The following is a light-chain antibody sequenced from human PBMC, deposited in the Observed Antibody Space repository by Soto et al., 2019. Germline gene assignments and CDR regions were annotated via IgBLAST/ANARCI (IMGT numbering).Light chain of an antibody. J-gene: IGKJ2*01. V-gene: IGKV1-5*01. CDR2: HGS. CDR1: QSISSW. Sequence: DLQMTQSPSTLSASVGDRVTITCRASQSISSWLAWYQQKPGKAPKVLIYHGSSLETGVPSRFSGSGSGTDFTLTIDSLQPDDFATYFCQQFNYYPYTFGQGTKLEI. CDR3: QQFNYYPYT.